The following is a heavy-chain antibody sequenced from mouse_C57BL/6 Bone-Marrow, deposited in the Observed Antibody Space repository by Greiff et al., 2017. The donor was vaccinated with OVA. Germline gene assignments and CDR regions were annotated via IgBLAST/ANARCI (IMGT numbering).Heavy chain of an antibody. D-gene: IGHD2-1*01. V-gene: IGHV5-4*03. J-gene: IGHJ4*01. CDR2: ISDGGSYT. CDR1: GFTFSSYA. CDR3: ARGDGNPYYAMDY. Sequence: DVKLVESGGGLVKPGGSLKLSCAASGFTFSSYAMSWVRQTPEKRLEWVATISDGGSYTYYPDNVKGRFTISRDNAKNNLYLQMSHLKSEDTAMYYCARGDGNPYYAMDYWGQGTSVTVSS.